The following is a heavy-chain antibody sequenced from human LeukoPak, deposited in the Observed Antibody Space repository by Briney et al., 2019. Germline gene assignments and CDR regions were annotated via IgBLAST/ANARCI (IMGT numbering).Heavy chain of an antibody. Sequence: GGSLRLSCAASGFTFNSYGMHWVRQAPGKGLEWVAIISYDESNKYYADSVKGRFTISRDNSKNTLYLQMNSLRAEDTAVYYCARDPSVTKADAFDIWGQGTMVTVSS. CDR2: ISYDESNK. CDR1: GFTFNSYG. J-gene: IGHJ3*02. D-gene: IGHD4-17*01. CDR3: ARDPSVTKADAFDI. V-gene: IGHV3-30*03.